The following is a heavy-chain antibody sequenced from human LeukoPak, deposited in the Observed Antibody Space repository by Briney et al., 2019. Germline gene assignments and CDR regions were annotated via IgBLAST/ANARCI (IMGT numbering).Heavy chain of an antibody. Sequence: SVKVSCKASGGTFSSYAISWVRQAPGQGLEWMGRIIPIFGTANYAQKFQGRVTITTDESTSTAYMELSSLRPEDTAVYYCARDRCSGGSCYSTSKYDWFDPWGQGTLVTVSS. CDR3: ARDRCSGGSCYSTSKYDWFDP. V-gene: IGHV1-69*05. J-gene: IGHJ5*02. CDR1: GGTFSSYA. D-gene: IGHD2-15*01. CDR2: IIPIFGTA.